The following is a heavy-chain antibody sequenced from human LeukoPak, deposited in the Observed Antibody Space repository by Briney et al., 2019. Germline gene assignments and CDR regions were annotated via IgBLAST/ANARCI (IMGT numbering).Heavy chain of an antibody. CDR1: GFTFSSFA. CDR2: ITYDGSNK. Sequence: HPGRSLRLSCAASGFTFSSFAMHWVRQAPGKGLEWVAVITYDGSNKYYADSVKGRFTISRDNSKNTLYLQMNSLRAEDTAVYYCAREGSPFILYRLRYAFDIWGQGTMVTVSS. V-gene: IGHV3-30-3*01. D-gene: IGHD2-8*01. CDR3: AREGSPFILYRLRYAFDI. J-gene: IGHJ3*02.